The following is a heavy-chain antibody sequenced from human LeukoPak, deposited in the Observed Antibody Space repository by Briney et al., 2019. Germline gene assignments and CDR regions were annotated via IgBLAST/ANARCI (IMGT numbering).Heavy chain of an antibody. V-gene: IGHV4-34*01. Sequence: SETLSLTCAVYGGSFSGYYWSWIRQPPGKGLEWIGEINHSGSTNYNPSLKSRVTISVDTSKNQFSLKLSSVTAADTAVYYCARRRRGQQQSLYYFDYWGQGTLVTVSS. CDR2: INHSGST. D-gene: IGHD6-13*01. J-gene: IGHJ4*02. CDR3: ARRRRGQQQSLYYFDY. CDR1: GGSFSGYY.